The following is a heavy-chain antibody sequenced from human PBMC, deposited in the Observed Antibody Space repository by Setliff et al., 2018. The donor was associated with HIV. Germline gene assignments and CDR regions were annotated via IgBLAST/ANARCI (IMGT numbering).Heavy chain of an antibody. V-gene: IGHV1-46*01. D-gene: IGHD3-22*01. CDR3: ARDSVSGYYYADY. J-gene: IGHJ4*02. CDR2: INPSGGST. CDR1: GYTFTRYQ. Sequence: ASVKVSCKASGYTFTRYQIQWMRQAPGKGLEWMGTINPSGGSTSFAEKFQGRATITGDTSTTTIYTTLKSLRAEDTAVYYCARDSVSGYYYADYWGQGTLVTVSS.